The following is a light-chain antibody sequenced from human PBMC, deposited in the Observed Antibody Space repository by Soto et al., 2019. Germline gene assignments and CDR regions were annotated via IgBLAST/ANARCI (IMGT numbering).Light chain of an antibody. CDR2: GVS. V-gene: IGKV3-20*01. J-gene: IGKJ1*01. Sequence: EIVLTQSPGTLSLSPGERATLSCRASQSVSSNYLAWYQQKPGQAPRLLIYGVSSRATGIPDRFSGSGSGTDFTLTISRLEPEDFAVYYCQQYGSSQWTFGQGTKVEIK. CDR3: QQYGSSQWT. CDR1: QSVSSNY.